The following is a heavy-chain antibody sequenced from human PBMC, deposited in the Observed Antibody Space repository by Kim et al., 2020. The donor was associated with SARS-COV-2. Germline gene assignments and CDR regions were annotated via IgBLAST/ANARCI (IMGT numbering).Heavy chain of an antibody. CDR3: ARQNHYYDSVRYFDL. CDR2: IYESGST. CDR1: GVSISSFY. J-gene: IGHJ2*01. D-gene: IGHD3-22*01. Sequence: SETLSLTCTVSGVSISSFYWSWIRQSPGKGLEWIGYIYESGSTSYNPSLKTRVTISGDTSKNQFSLNLRSVTAADKAVFYCARQNHYYDSVRYFDLWVRG. V-gene: IGHV4-59*08.